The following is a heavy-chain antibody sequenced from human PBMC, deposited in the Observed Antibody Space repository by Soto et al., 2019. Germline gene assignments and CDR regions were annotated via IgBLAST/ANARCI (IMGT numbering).Heavy chain of an antibody. Sequence: GESLKISCKGSGYSFTSYWIGWVRQMPGKGLEWMGIIYPGDSDTRYSPSFQGQVTISADKSISTAYLQWSSLKASDTAMYYCARLQYSSSWYYYYGMADWGHGTTVTVSS. D-gene: IGHD6-13*01. CDR2: IYPGDSDT. CDR3: ARLQYSSSWYYYYGMAD. CDR1: GYSFTSYW. V-gene: IGHV5-51*01. J-gene: IGHJ6*02.